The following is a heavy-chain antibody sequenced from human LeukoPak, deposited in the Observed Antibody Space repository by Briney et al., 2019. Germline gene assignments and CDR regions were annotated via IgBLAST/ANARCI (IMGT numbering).Heavy chain of an antibody. CDR2: IYYSGST. J-gene: IGHJ3*02. D-gene: IGHD2-21*02. V-gene: IGHV4-59*08. CDR1: GGSISSYY. CDR3: ARHYPTYCGGDCYSLVAFDI. Sequence: SETLSLTCTASGGSISSYYWSWIRQPPGKGLEWIGYIYYSGSTNYNPSLKSRVTISVDTSKNQFSLKLSSVTATDTAVYYCARHYPTYCGGDCYSLVAFDIWGQGTMVTVSS.